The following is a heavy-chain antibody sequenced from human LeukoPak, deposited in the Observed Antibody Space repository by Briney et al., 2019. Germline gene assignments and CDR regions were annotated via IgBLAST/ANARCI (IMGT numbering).Heavy chain of an antibody. CDR1: GGSISSYY. CDR3: ARGGAAQGPYYFDY. D-gene: IGHD6-6*01. V-gene: IGHV4-59*01. CDR2: IYYSGST. J-gene: IGHJ4*02. Sequence: SETLSLTCTVSGGSISSYYWSWIRQPPGKGLEWIGYIYYSGSTNYNPSLKSRVTISVDTSKNQFSLKLSSVTAADTAVYYCARGGAAQGPYYFDYWGQGTLVTVSS.